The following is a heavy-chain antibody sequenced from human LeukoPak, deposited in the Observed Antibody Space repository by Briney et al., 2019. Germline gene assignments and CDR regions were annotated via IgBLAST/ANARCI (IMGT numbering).Heavy chain of an antibody. D-gene: IGHD3-3*01. CDR1: GYTFTSYG. CDR3: ARVARQTYYDFWSGYQYNWFDP. J-gene: IGHJ5*02. CDR2: ITAYNGNT. V-gene: IGHV1-18*01. Sequence: ASVKASCKAAGYTFTSYGISWVRQAPGQGLEWMGWITAYNGNTNYAQKLQGRVTITTDTSTSTAYMERRSLRSDDTAVCYGARVARQTYYDFWSGYQYNWFDPWGQGTLVTVSS.